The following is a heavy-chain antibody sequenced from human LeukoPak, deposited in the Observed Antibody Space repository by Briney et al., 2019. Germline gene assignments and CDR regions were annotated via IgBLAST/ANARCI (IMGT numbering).Heavy chain of an antibody. Sequence: GASVKVSCKASGYTFTSYGISWVRQAPGQGLEWMGWISAYNGNTNYAQKLQGRVTMTTDTSTSTAYMELRSLRSDDTAVYYCARSITMIVVVMGDAFDIWGQGTMVTVSS. CDR2: ISAYNGNT. V-gene: IGHV1-18*01. CDR3: ARSITMIVVVMGDAFDI. D-gene: IGHD3-22*01. CDR1: GYTFTSYG. J-gene: IGHJ3*02.